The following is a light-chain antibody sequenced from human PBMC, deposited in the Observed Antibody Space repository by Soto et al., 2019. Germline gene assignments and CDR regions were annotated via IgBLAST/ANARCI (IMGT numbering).Light chain of an antibody. Sequence: EIVLTQSPGTLSLSPGERATLSCRASQSVSSSYLAWYQQKPGQAPRLLIYGASSRATGIPDRFSGSGSGTDFTLTISRLEPEDFAVYYCLQYGSLRLFTFGPGTKVDIK. V-gene: IGKV3-20*01. CDR3: LQYGSLRLFT. CDR1: QSVSSSY. J-gene: IGKJ3*01. CDR2: GAS.